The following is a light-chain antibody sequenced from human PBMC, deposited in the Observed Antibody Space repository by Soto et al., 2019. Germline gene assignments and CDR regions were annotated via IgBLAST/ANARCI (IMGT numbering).Light chain of an antibody. Sequence: QSVLTQPSSVSGSPGQSVTISCTGTSSDVGRFEYVSWYQQHPGEAPKVVVYDITKRPSGVPDRFSGSKSGNTASLTISGLQAEDEAHYYCCSYAGIYSYVFGTGTKVTVL. CDR3: CSYAGIYSYV. V-gene: IGLV2-11*01. J-gene: IGLJ1*01. CDR2: DIT. CDR1: SSDVGRFEY.